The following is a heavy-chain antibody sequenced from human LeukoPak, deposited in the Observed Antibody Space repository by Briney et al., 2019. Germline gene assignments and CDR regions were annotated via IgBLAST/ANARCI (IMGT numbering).Heavy chain of an antibody. CDR3: TRGGYGPGSHYRF. CDR1: GRPLSCYY. D-gene: IGHD3-10*01. Sequence: KTSEPLPHTRAFYGRPLSCYYWSWIPQSPGKGPEWIWEINHSGAIAYNTSLQRRDPITGDTSTNQFSLNLKSVTAADTAVYYCTRGGYGPGSHYRFWGQGTLVTVSS. V-gene: IGHV4-34*01. CDR2: INHSGAI. J-gene: IGHJ4*02.